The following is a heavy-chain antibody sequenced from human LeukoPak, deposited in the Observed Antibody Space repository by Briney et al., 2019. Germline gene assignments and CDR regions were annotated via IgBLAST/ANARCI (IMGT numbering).Heavy chain of an antibody. Sequence: GGSLRLSCAASGFTFSSYWMSWVRQASGKGLEWVANIKHDGSQMFYVDSVKGRFAISRDNVKNSLYLQMNSLRAEDTAVYYCAKVTDHYGSGSSHWGQGTLVTVSS. D-gene: IGHD3-10*01. CDR1: GFTFSSYW. V-gene: IGHV3-7*05. CDR3: AKVTDHYGSGSSH. CDR2: IKHDGSQM. J-gene: IGHJ4*02.